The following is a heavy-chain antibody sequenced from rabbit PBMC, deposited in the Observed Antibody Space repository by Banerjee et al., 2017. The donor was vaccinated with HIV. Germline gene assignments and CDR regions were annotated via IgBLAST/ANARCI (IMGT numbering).Heavy chain of an antibody. CDR3: ARDPGDYGDSGDYFNL. D-gene: IGHD2-1*01. CDR2: IYAGSSGST. Sequence: QEQLVESGGGLVQPGGSLKLSCKASGFDFSSYYMCWVRQAPGKGLEWIACIYAGSSGSTYYASWAKGRFTISKTSSTTVTLQMTSLTAADTATYFCARDPGDYGDSGDYFNLRGPGTLVTVS. V-gene: IGHV1S45*01. J-gene: IGHJ4*01. CDR1: GFDFSSYY.